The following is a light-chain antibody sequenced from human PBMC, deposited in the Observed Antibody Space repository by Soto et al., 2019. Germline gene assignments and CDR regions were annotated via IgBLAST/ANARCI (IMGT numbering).Light chain of an antibody. CDR3: QKYNWPPFT. CDR1: QGISDY. Sequence: DIQMTQSPSPLSASVGDRVTISCRASQGISDYLAWYQKKPGKAPRLLIYAASTLQSGVSFRFTGSGSGTDFTLTISSLQPEDVATYYCQKYNWPPFTFGPGTKVDIK. V-gene: IGKV1-27*01. J-gene: IGKJ3*01. CDR2: AAS.